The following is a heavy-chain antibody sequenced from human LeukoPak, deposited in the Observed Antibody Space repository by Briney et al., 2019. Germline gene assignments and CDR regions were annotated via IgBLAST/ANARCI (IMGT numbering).Heavy chain of an antibody. CDR2: INHSGST. D-gene: IGHD3-10*01. CDR3: ARTTYYGSSSDYFDY. CDR1: GGSFSGYY. J-gene: IGHJ4*02. Sequence: PSETLSLTCAVYGGSFSGYYWSWIRQPPGKGLEWIGEINHSGSTNYNPSLKSRATISVDTSKNQFSLKLSSVTAADTAVYYCARTTYYGSSSDYFDYWGQGTLVTVSS. V-gene: IGHV4-34*01.